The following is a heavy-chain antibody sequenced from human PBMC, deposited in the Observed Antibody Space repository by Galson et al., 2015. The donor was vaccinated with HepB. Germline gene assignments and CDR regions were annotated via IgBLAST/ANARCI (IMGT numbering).Heavy chain of an antibody. CDR1: GGTFSSYA. J-gene: IGHJ5*02. CDR3: ARDIIAAQQALDWFDP. D-gene: IGHD6-6*01. Sequence: SVKVSCKASGGTFSSYAISWVRQAPGQGLEWMGGIIPIFGTANYAQKFQGRVTITADEYTSTAYMELSSLRSEDTAVYYCARDIIAAQQALDWFDPWGQGTLVTVSS. CDR2: IIPIFGTA. V-gene: IGHV1-69*13.